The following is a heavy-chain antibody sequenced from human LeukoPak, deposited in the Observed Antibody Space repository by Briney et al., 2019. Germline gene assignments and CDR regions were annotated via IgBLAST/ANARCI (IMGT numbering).Heavy chain of an antibody. J-gene: IGHJ4*02. CDR2: ISNSGDTR. V-gene: IGHV3-11*04. D-gene: IGHD3-3*01. CDR3: ARDRSLEYDFWSGYSSTFDY. Sequence: TGGSLRLSCAASGFTFSDYYMSWIRQAPGKGVEWLAYISNSGDTRKYADSVTGRFTISRDNAKNSVFLQMNSLRAEDTAVYYCARDRSLEYDFWSGYSSTFDYWGQGTLVTVSS. CDR1: GFTFSDYY.